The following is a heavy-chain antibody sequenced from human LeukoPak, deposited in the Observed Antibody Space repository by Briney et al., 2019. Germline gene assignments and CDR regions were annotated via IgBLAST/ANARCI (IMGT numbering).Heavy chain of an antibody. D-gene: IGHD6-13*01. CDR2: IYYSGST. V-gene: IGHV4-39*07. CDR1: GGSISSSSYY. CDR3: ARVQGSSWGRGSWFDP. Sequence: SETLSLTCTVSGGSISSSSYYWGWIRQPPGKGLEWIGSIYYSGSTYYNPSLKSRVTISVDTSKNQFSLKLSSVTAADTAVYYCARVQGSSWGRGSWFDPWGQGTLVTVSS. J-gene: IGHJ5*02.